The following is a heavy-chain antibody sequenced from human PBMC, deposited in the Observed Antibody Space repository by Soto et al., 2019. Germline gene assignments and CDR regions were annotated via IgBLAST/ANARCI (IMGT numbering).Heavy chain of an antibody. CDR3: AKDPPQWDARGDYFDY. CDR1: GFTFSSYA. CDR2: ISGSGGST. Sequence: EVQLLESGGGLVQPGGSLRLSCAASGFTFSSYAMSWVRQAPGKGLEWVSAISGSGGSTYYADSVKGRFTISRDNSKNSLYLQMNSLRAEDTAVYYCAKDPPQWDARGDYFDYWGQGTLVTVSS. V-gene: IGHV3-23*01. D-gene: IGHD1-26*01. J-gene: IGHJ4*02.